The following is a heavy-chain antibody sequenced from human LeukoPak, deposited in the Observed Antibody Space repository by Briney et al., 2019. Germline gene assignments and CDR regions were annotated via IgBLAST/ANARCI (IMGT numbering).Heavy chain of an antibody. CDR3: ANRGYPYYFDS. J-gene: IGHJ4*02. CDR1: GFTFSSYS. Sequence: GGSLRLSCAASGFTFSSYSMSWVRQAPGKGLEWVSSIIGSGGSTYYADSVKGRFTISRDNSEDTLYLQMTSLRAEDTAVYYCANRGYPYYFDSWGQGTLVTVSS. D-gene: IGHD5-18*01. V-gene: IGHV3-23*01. CDR2: IIGSGGST.